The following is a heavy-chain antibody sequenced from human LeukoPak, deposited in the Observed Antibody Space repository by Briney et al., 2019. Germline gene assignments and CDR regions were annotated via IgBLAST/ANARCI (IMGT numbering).Heavy chain of an antibody. V-gene: IGHV3-21*01. D-gene: IGHD3-3*01. J-gene: IGHJ4*02. CDR3: ARDSRPATYYYDFWSGYYTEYYFDY. CDR2: ISSSSSYI. Sequence: KTGGSLRLSCAASGFTFSSYAITWVRQAPGKGLEWVSSISSSSSYIYYADSVKGRFTISRDNAKNSLYLQMNSLRAEDTAVYYCARDSRPATYYYDFWSGYYTEYYFDYWGQGTLVTVSS. CDR1: GFTFSSYA.